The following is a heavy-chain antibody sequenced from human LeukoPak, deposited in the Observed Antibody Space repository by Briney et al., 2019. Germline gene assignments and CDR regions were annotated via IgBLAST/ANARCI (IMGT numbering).Heavy chain of an antibody. CDR1: GGSISSYY. CDR2: IYYSGST. CDR3: ARQMANAFDI. V-gene: IGHV4-59*08. Sequence: PSETLSLTCTVSGGSISSYYWSWIRQPPGKGLEWIGYIYYSGSTNYNPSLKSRVTISVDTSKNQFSLKLSSVTAADTAAYYCARQMANAFDIWGQGTMVTVSS. D-gene: IGHD2-8*01. J-gene: IGHJ3*02.